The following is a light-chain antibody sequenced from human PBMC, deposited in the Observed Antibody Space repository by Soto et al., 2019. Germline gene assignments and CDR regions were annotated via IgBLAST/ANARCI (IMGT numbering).Light chain of an antibody. CDR1: ESISTW. CDR3: QQYSRLWS. CDR2: GAS. J-gene: IGKJ1*01. V-gene: IGKV1-5*03. Sequence: DIQRTQSPSSLSAYVGDRVTITCRASESISTWLAWYQQKPGKAPKLLIYGASSLESGVPPRFSGDGSGTEFTLTISSLQRDDFGIYYCQQYSRLWSFGQGTKVDI.